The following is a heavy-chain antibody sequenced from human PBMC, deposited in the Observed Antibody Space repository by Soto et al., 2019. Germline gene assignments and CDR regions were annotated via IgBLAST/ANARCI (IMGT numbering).Heavy chain of an antibody. CDR2: INHSGST. V-gene: IGHV4-34*01. CDR3: ARGMDV. J-gene: IGHJ6*02. CDR1: GGSFSGYY. Sequence: SETLSLPCPVYGGSFSGYYWSWIRQPPGKGLEWIGEINHSGSTNYNPSLKSRVTISVDTSKNQFPLNLSSVTAADTAVYYCARGMDVWGQGTTVTVSS.